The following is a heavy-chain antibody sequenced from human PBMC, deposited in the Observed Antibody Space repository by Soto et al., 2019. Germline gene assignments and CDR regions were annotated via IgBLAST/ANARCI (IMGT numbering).Heavy chain of an antibody. D-gene: IGHD5-12*01. CDR3: ARESGGATATLDYYYFYMDV. Sequence: VQLVQSGAEVKKPGASVKVSCKTSGDSFNDYYIHWVRQAPGQGLEWMGWINPNGGVTKYAQKFRGRVTVTRDTSIRTVYMELSSLRSDDTAVYYRARESGGATATLDYYYFYMDVWGKGTTVTVSS. J-gene: IGHJ6*03. CDR1: GDSFNDYY. V-gene: IGHV1-2*02. CDR2: INPNGGVT.